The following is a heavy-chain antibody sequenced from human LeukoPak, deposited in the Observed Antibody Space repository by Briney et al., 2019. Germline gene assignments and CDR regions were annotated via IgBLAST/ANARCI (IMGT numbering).Heavy chain of an antibody. CDR3: ARGGYGDYSLDY. V-gene: IGHV3-30-3*01. J-gene: IGHJ4*02. D-gene: IGHD4-17*01. CDR1: GXTFSSYA. Sequence: GGSLRLSCAASGXTFSSYAMHWVRQAPGKGPEWVAVISYDGSNKYYADSVKGRFTISRDNSKNTLYLQMNSLRAEDTAVYYCARGGYGDYSLDYWGQGTLVTVSS. CDR2: ISYDGSNK.